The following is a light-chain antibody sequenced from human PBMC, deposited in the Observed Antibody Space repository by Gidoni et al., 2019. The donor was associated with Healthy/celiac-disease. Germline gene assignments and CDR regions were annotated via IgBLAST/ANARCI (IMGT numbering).Light chain of an antibody. V-gene: IGKV1-8*01. CDR2: AAS. Sequence: AIRMTQSPSSFSASTGDRVTITCRASQGISSYLAWSQQKPGKAPKLLIYAASTLQSGVPSRFSGSGSGTDFTLPISCLQSEDFATYYCQQYYSFPLTFGGGTKVEIK. CDR1: QGISSY. CDR3: QQYYSFPLT. J-gene: IGKJ4*01.